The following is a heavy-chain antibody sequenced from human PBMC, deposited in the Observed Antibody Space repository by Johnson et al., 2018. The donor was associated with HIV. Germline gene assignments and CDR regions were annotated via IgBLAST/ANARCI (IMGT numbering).Heavy chain of an antibody. V-gene: IGHV3-20*04. CDR2: INWNGGST. Sequence: VQLVESGGGLVQPGRSPRLSCAASGFTFDDYGMSWVRQAPGKGLEWVSGINWNGGSTGYADSVKGRFTISRDNAKNSLYLQMNRLRAEDTALSYCAREGSGSWGTKRGAVKADAFDIWGQGTMVTVSS. CDR3: AREGSGSWGTKRGAVKADAFDI. CDR1: GFTFDDYG. D-gene: IGHD1-26*01. J-gene: IGHJ3*02.